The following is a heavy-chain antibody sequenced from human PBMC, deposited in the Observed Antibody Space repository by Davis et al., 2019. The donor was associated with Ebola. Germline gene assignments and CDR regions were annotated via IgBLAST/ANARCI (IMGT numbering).Heavy chain of an antibody. V-gene: IGHV1-46*01. Sequence: ASVKVSCKASGYTFTSYYMHWVRQAPGQGLEWMGIINPSGGSTSYAQKFQGRVTMTEATSTDTAYMELSSLRSEDTAVYYCATNWNDDHWGQGTLVTVSS. CDR3: ATNWNDDH. D-gene: IGHD1-1*01. J-gene: IGHJ5*02. CDR1: GYTFTSYY. CDR2: INPSGGST.